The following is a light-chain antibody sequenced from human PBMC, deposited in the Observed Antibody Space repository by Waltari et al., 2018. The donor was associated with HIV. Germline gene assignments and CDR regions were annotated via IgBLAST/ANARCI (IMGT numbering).Light chain of an antibody. V-gene: IGLV1-40*01. CDR2: GDT. J-gene: IGLJ2*01. Sequence: QAVLTQPPSVSGAPGQRVTISCTARSSNIGAGHDVHWHHQLPGTDPKLLIYGDTHRPSGVPDRFSGSKSGTSASLAIAGLQTEEEAVFYRQSFDSSLSNLVVFGGGTKVTVL. CDR1: SSNIGAGHD. CDR3: QSFDSSLSNLVV.